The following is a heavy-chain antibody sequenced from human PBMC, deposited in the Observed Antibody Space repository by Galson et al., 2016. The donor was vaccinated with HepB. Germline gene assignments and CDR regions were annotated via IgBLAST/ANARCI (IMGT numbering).Heavy chain of an antibody. V-gene: IGHV3-9*01. J-gene: IGHJ3*01. CDR2: ISWDSGVT. D-gene: IGHD6-19*01. Sequence: SLRLSCAASGFTFEHYAMHWVRQAPGKGLEWVSAISWDSGVTIYADSVRGRFTISRDNAKNTVYMQMNSLTTEDTAFYYCSKGSGYNNGDTAFEAWGQGTLVTVSS. CDR3: SKGSGYNNGDTAFEA. CDR1: GFTFEHYA.